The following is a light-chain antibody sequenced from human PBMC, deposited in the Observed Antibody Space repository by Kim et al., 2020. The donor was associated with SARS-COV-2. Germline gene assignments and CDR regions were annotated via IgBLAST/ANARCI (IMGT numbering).Light chain of an antibody. J-gene: IGLJ1*01. V-gene: IGLV2-23*02. CDR3: CSYAGSSTYG. CDR2: EVS. CDR1: SSDVGSYNL. Sequence: GQSITISCTATSSDVGSYNLVSWYQQHPGKAPKLMIYEVSKRPSGVSNRFSGSKSGNTASLTISGLQAEDEADYYCCSYAGSSTYGFGTGTKVTVL.